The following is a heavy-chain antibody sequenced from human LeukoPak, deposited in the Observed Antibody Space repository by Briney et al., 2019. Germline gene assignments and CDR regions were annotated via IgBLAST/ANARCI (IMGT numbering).Heavy chain of an antibody. J-gene: IGHJ4*02. CDR3: ARDRHVYYDILAGYASYFEY. Sequence: GGSLRLSCAASGFTFSTYGMHWVRQAPGKGLEWVAFIRYDGNNKFYAASVKGRFTIPRDNSKNTLYLQMNSLRPEDTAVYYCARDRHVYYDILAGYASYFEYWGQGALVTVSS. V-gene: IGHV3-30*02. D-gene: IGHD3-9*01. CDR1: GFTFSTYG. CDR2: IRYDGNNK.